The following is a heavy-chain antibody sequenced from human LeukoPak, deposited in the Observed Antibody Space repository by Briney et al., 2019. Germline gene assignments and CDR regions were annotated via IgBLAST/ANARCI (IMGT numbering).Heavy chain of an antibody. J-gene: IGHJ4*02. CDR3: ASGDSGYDYGFDY. V-gene: IGHV1-69*05. Sequence: ASVKVSCRASGGTFSTHGINWVRQAPGQGLEWMGGIIPIFGTTNYAQKFQGRVTITTDEPTSTGYMELRSLRSDDTAVYFCASGDSGYDYGFDYWGQGTLVTVSS. D-gene: IGHD5-12*01. CDR2: IIPIFGTT. CDR1: GGTFSTHG.